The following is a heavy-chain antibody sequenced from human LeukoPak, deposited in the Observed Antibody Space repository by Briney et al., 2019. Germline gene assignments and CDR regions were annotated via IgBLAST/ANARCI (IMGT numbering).Heavy chain of an antibody. CDR3: AREMGVYSFDY. CDR1: GNSFSNYA. CDR2: IIPFFGTA. V-gene: IGHV1-69*06. J-gene: IGHJ4*02. D-gene: IGHD2-8*01. Sequence: GASVKVSCKTSGNSFSNYAISWVRQAPGQGLEWMGGIIPFFGTANYAQKFQGRVTITADKSTSTAYMELSSLRSEDTAVYYCAREMGVYSFDYWGQGTLVTVSS.